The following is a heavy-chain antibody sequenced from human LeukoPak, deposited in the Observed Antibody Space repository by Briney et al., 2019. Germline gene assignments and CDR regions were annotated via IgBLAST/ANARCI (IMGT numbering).Heavy chain of an antibody. CDR2: IRYDGSNK. D-gene: IGHD4-23*01. CDR1: GFTFSSLG. Sequence: GGSQRPSCEASGFTFSSLGTHWVRQTPGKGLEWVAFIRYDGSNKYYADSVKGRFTISRDNSKNTLYLQMNSLRAEDTAVYYCAKDVETTVVTDYFDYWGQGTLVTVSS. J-gene: IGHJ4*02. V-gene: IGHV3-30*02. CDR3: AKDVETTVVTDYFDY.